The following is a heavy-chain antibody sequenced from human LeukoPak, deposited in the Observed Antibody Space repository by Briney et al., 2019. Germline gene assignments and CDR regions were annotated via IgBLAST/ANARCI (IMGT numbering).Heavy chain of an antibody. CDR3: ASFSPDY. CDR2: IWYDGGNK. J-gene: IGHJ4*02. V-gene: IGHV3-33*08. CDR1: GFTFSSYA. D-gene: IGHD3-3*01. Sequence: GGSLRLSCAASGFTFSSYAMSWVRQAPGKGLEWVAVIWYDGGNKYYADSVKGRFTISGDNSKNTLYLQMNSLRAEDTAVYYCASFSPDYWGQGTLVTVSS.